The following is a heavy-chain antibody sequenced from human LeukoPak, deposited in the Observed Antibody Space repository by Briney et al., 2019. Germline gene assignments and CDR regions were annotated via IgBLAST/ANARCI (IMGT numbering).Heavy chain of an antibody. CDR3: ARHVGIAVAGYFDY. V-gene: IGHV4-39*01. Sequence: SETLSLTCTVSGGSISSSSYYWGWIRQPPGKGLEWIGSIYYSGSTYYNPSLKSRVTISVDTSKNQFSLKLSSVTAADTAVYYCARHVGIAVAGYFDYWGQGTLVTVSS. CDR1: GGSISSSSYY. CDR2: IYYSGST. D-gene: IGHD6-19*01. J-gene: IGHJ4*02.